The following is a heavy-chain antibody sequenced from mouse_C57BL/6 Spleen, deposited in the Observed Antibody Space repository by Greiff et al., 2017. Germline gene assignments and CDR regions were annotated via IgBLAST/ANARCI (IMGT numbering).Heavy chain of an antibody. D-gene: IGHD1-1*01. CDR3: ARSGFITTVVATELGAMDY. V-gene: IGHV1-9*01. Sequence: QVQLQQSGAELMKPGASVKLSCKATGYTFTGYWIEWVKQRPGHGLEWIGEILPGSGSTNYNEKFKGKATFTADTSSNTAYMQLSSLTTEDSAIYYCARSGFITTVVATELGAMDYWGQGTSVTVSS. J-gene: IGHJ4*01. CDR2: ILPGSGST. CDR1: GYTFTGYW.